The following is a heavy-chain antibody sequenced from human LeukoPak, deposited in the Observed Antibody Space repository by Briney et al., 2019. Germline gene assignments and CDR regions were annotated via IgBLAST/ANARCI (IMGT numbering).Heavy chain of an antibody. CDR2: INAGNGNT. V-gene: IGHV1-3*01. CDR3: ARGLPRPYYYYGMDV. Sequence: ASVKVSCKASGYTFTSYAMHWVRQAPGQRLEWMGWINAGNGNTKYSQKFRGRVTITRDTSASTAYMELSSLRSEDTAVYYCARGLPRPYYYYGMDVWGQGTTVTVSS. J-gene: IGHJ6*02. CDR1: GYTFTSYA.